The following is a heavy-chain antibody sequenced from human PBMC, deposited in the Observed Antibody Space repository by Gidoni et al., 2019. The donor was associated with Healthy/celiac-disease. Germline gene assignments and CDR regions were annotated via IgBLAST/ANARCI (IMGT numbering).Heavy chain of an antibody. V-gene: IGHV3-30*01. CDR1: GFTFSSYA. Sequence: QVQLVESGGGVVQPGRSLRLSCAASGFTFSSYAMHWVRQAPGKGLEWVAVISYDGSNKYYADSVKGRFTISRDNSKNTLYLQMNSLRAEDTAVYYCARDYLTYLYYYYGMDVWGQGTTVTVSS. CDR3: ARDYLTYLYYYYGMDV. J-gene: IGHJ6*02. CDR2: ISYDGSNK.